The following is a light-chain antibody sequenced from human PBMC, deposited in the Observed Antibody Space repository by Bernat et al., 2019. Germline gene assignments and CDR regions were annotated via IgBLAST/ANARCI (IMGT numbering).Light chain of an antibody. CDR2: GAS. CDR3: QQYGSSPLYT. Sequence: EIVLTQSPGTLSLSPGERATLSCRASQSVSSSYLAWYQQKPGQAPRLLIHGASSRATGIPGRFSGSGSGTDFTLTISRLEPEDFAVYYCQQYGSSPLYTFGQGTKLEIK. CDR1: QSVSSSY. J-gene: IGKJ2*01. V-gene: IGKV3-20*01.